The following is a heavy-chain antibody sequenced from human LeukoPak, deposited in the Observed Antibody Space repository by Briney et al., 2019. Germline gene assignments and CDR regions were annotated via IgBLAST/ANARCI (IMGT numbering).Heavy chain of an antibody. CDR3: ARVDYYDFWGGLDY. J-gene: IGHJ4*02. CDR1: GYTFTSYG. D-gene: IGHD3-3*01. V-gene: IGHV1-18*01. CDR2: ISAYNGNT. Sequence: ASVKVSCKASGYTFTSYGISWVRQAPGQGLEWMGWISAYNGNTNYAQKLQGRVTMTTDTSTSTAYMELRSLRSDDTAVYYCARVDYYDFWGGLDYWGQGTLVTVSS.